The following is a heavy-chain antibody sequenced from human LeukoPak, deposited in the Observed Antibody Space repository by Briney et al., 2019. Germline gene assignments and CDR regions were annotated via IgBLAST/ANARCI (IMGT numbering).Heavy chain of an antibody. CDR2: MYHRGST. V-gene: IGHV4-61*08. CDR3: ARHSAHASTNDAFDI. CDR1: GGSISSGDYY. Sequence: SETQSLTCTVSGGSISSGDYYWSWIRQPPGKGLEWIGYMYHRGSTNYNPSLKSRVTISVDTSKNQFSLKLSSVTAADTAVYYCARHSAHASTNDAFDIWGQGTMVTVSS. D-gene: IGHD2-2*01. J-gene: IGHJ3*02.